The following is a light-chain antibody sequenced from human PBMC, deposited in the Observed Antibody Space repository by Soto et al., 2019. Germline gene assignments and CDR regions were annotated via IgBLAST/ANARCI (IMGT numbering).Light chain of an antibody. CDR1: QTILHSSNNKNF. V-gene: IGKV4-1*01. CDR3: QQYYTTPIT. Sequence: MMTKSPESLAVALGERAAINCKSSQTILHSSNNKNFLAWYQSKPGQPPKLLIYWASTRESGVPDRFGGSGSATDFTLTISSLQAEDVAVYYCQQYYTTPITFGQGTRLEIK. CDR2: WAS. J-gene: IGKJ5*01.